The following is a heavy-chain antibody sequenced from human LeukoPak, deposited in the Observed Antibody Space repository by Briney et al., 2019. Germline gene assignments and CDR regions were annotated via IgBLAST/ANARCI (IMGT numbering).Heavy chain of an antibody. CDR3: ARTYQYRPFDF. V-gene: IGHV4-38-2*02. D-gene: IGHD5-18*01. CDR1: GYSISSGYY. J-gene: IGHJ4*02. CDR2: IYHSGST. Sequence: PSETLSLTCTVSGYSISSGYYWGWIRQPPGKGLEWIGNIYHSGSTYYNPSLKSRVTILVNTSKNHFSLRLNSVTAADTAVYYCARTYQYRPFDFWGQGTLVTVSS.